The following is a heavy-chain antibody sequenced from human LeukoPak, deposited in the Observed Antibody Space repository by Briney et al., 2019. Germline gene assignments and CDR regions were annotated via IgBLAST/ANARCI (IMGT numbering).Heavy chain of an antibody. J-gene: IGHJ4*02. V-gene: IGHV3-49*04. Sequence: GQSLRLSCTTSGFAFDDFAMSWVRQPAGKGREWVGFIRRRAYGGAAEYAASVKGRFIISRDDSKGIAYLQRNSLKTEDTAVYYCSRNGLADFDYWGQGSRVIVSP. CDR3: SRNGLADFDY. CDR1: GFAFDDFA. CDR2: IRRRAYGGAA.